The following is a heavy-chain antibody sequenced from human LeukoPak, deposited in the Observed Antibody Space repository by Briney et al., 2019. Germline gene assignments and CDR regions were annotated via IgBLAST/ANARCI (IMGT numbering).Heavy chain of an antibody. Sequence: PGGSLRLSCAASGITFSSYAMSLVRQAPGKGLEWVSAISGSGGSTYYADSVKGRFTISRDNSKNTLYLQMNSLRAEDTAVYYCARGGRTLIDYGDYVWGQGTLVTVSS. V-gene: IGHV3-23*01. CDR3: ARGGRTLIDYGDYV. CDR2: ISGSGGST. D-gene: IGHD4-17*01. J-gene: IGHJ4*02. CDR1: GITFSSYA.